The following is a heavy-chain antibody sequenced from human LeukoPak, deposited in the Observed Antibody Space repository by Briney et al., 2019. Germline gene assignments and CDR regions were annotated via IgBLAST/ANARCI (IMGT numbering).Heavy chain of an antibody. CDR3: ARGTPPQTSYYYDSSGYPKDY. J-gene: IGHJ4*02. CDR2: INPNSGGT. V-gene: IGHV1-2*02. Sequence: ASVKVSCKASGYTFTGYYMHWVRQAPGQGLEWMGWINPNSGGTNYAQKFQGRVTMTRDTSISTAYMELSRLRSDDTAVYYCARGTPPQTSYYYDSSGYPKDYWGQGTLVTVSS. D-gene: IGHD3-22*01. CDR1: GYTFTGYY.